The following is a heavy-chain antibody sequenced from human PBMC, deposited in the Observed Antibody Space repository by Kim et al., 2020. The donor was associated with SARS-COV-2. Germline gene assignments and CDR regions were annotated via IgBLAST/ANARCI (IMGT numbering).Heavy chain of an antibody. J-gene: IGHJ6*03. D-gene: IGHD5-12*01. CDR3: ARVADSGYDYNYYYYMDV. V-gene: IGHV3-11*06. Sequence: KGRFTISRDNAKNSLYLQMSSLRAEDTAVYYCARVADSGYDYNYYYYMDVWGKGTTVTVSS.